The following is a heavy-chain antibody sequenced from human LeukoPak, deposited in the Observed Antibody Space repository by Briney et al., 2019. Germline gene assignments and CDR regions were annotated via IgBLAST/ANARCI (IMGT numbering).Heavy chain of an antibody. CDR2: IKRDGSEK. Sequence: GGSLGLSCAASGFTFSSYWMGWVRQAPGKGLEWVANIKRDGSEKYYADSVKGRFTISRDNSKNTLYLQMNSLRAEDTAVYYCAKDSSADDSSGYSYYFDYWGQGTLVTVSS. J-gene: IGHJ4*02. V-gene: IGHV3-7*01. CDR1: GFTFSSYW. CDR3: AKDSSADDSSGYSYYFDY. D-gene: IGHD3-22*01.